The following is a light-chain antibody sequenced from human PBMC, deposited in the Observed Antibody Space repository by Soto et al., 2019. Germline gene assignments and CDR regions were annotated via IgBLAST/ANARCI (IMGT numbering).Light chain of an antibody. V-gene: IGKV1-5*01. CDR1: QGISIW. Sequence: DIQMTQSPSTLSASVGDRVTITCRASQGISIWLAWYQQKPGKAPKLLIYDASSLESGVPSTFSRSRSGTEFTLTISSLPPDDFATYYGQQYNSYSRTFGQGTKVEIK. J-gene: IGKJ1*01. CDR2: DAS. CDR3: QQYNSYSRT.